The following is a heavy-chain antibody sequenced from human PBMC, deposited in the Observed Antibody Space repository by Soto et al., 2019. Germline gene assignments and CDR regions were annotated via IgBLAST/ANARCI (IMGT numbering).Heavy chain of an antibody. J-gene: IGHJ5*02. CDR3: ARASYCSGGSCYYNGWFDP. Sequence: GASVKVSCKASGYTFTSYGISWVRQAPGQGLEWMGWISAYNGNTNYAQKLQGSVTMTTDTSTSTAYMELRSLRSDDTAVYYCARASYCSGGSCYYNGWFDPWGQGTLVTVSS. V-gene: IGHV1-18*01. CDR2: ISAYNGNT. CDR1: GYTFTSYG. D-gene: IGHD2-15*01.